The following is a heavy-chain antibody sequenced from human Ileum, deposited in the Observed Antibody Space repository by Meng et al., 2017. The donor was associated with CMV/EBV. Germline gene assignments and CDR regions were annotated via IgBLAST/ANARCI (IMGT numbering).Heavy chain of an antibody. CDR2: IYYSGST. CDR1: GDSLSTGDYY. D-gene: IGHD6-19*01. V-gene: IGHV4-30-4*01. J-gene: IGHJ4*02. Sequence: QAPLQDSGPGLVKPSQTLSLTCTVSGDSLSTGDYYWSWIRQPPGKGPEWIGYIYYSGSTLYNPSLKSPVTISLDKSKNQFSLRLRSVTAADTAVYFCAREGGGWYFDSWGQGTLVTVSS. CDR3: AREGGGWYFDS.